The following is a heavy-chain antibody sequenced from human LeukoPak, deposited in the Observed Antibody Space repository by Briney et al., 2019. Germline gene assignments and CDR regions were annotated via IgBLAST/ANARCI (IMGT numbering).Heavy chain of an antibody. CDR3: ARDARAARLDYLDS. CDR1: GGSISSYY. V-gene: IGHV4-59*01. J-gene: IGHJ4*02. CDR2: IYYSGST. Sequence: PSETLSLTCTVSGGSISSYYWSWIRQPPGKGLEWIGYIYYSGSTNYNPSLKSRVTISVDTSKNQFSLKLSSVTAADTAVYYCARDARAARLDYLDSWGQGTLVTVSS. D-gene: IGHD6-6*01.